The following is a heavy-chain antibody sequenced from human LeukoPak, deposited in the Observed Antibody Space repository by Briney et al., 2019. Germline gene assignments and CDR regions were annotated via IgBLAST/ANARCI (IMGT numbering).Heavy chain of an antibody. CDR2: IYTSGST. J-gene: IGHJ4*02. V-gene: IGHV4-61*02. CDR1: GGSISSGSYY. D-gene: IGHD6-19*01. Sequence: SQTLSLTCTVSGGSISSGSYYWSWIRQPAGKGLEWIGRIYTSGSTNYNPSLRSRVTISVDTSKNQFSLKLSSVTAADTAVYYCASSSGWSPEVYDYWGQGTLVTVSS. CDR3: ASSSGWSPEVYDY.